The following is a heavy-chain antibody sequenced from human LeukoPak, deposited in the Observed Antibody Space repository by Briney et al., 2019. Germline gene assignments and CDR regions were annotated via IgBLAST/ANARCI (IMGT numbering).Heavy chain of an antibody. Sequence: SVKVSCKASGGTFSSYAISWVRQAPGQGLEWMGGIIPIFGTANYAQKFQGRVTITTDESTSTAYMELSSLRSEDTAVYYRARDHPDHSGYDHLAFDIWGQGTMVTVSS. CDR3: ARDHPDHSGYDHLAFDI. CDR2: IIPIFGTA. V-gene: IGHV1-69*05. D-gene: IGHD5-12*01. CDR1: GGTFSSYA. J-gene: IGHJ3*02.